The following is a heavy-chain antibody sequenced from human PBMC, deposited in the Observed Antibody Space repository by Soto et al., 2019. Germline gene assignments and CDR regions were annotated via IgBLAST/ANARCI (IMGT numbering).Heavy chain of an antibody. D-gene: IGHD3-9*01. CDR2: IVVGSGNT. J-gene: IGHJ6*02. CDR3: AAGLYYDILTGRRANYYYGMDV. CDR1: GFTFTSSA. V-gene: IGHV1-58*01. Sequence: SVKVSCKASGFTFTSSAVQWVRQARGQRLEWKGWIVVGSGNTNYAQKFQERVTITRDMSTSTAYMELSSLRSEDTAVYYCAAGLYYDILTGRRANYYYGMDVWGQGTTVTVSS.